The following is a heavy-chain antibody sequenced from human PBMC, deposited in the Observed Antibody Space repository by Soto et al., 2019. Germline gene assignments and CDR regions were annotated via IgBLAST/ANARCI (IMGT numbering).Heavy chain of an antibody. Sequence: QVKLVESGGGVVQPGRSLRLSCAASGFTFSNYGMHWVRQAPGKGLEWVTVIWFDGSNKHYADSVKGRFTISRDNSKNTLYLQINSLRAEDTAVYYCARGSPPDYWGQGTLVTVSS. CDR3: ARGSPPDY. CDR1: GFTFSNYG. V-gene: IGHV3-33*01. CDR2: IWFDGSNK. J-gene: IGHJ4*02.